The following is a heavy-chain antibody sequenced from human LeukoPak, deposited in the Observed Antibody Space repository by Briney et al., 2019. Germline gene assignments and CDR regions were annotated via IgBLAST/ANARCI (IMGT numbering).Heavy chain of an antibody. CDR3: ARDRVDFWSGYYLDYYYYYGMDV. V-gene: IGHV4-39*02. CDR1: GGSISSSSYY. D-gene: IGHD3-3*01. J-gene: IGHJ6*02. CDR2: IYYSGST. Sequence: SETLSLTCTVSGGSISSSSYYWGWIRQPPGKGLEWIGSIYYSGSTYYNPSLKSRVTISVDTSKNQFSLKLSSVTAADTAVYYCARDRVDFWSGYYLDYYYYYGMDVWGQGTTVTVSS.